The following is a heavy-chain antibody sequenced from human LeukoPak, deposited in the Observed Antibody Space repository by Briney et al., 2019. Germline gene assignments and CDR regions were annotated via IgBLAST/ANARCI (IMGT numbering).Heavy chain of an antibody. V-gene: IGHV1-2*02. Sequence: ASVKVSCKASGYTFTGYYMHWVRQAPGQGLEWMGWINPNSGGTNYAQKFQGRVTMTEDTSTDTAYMELSSLRSEDTAMYYCATLRIQLWLRGAFDYWGQGTLVTVSS. CDR1: GYTFTGYY. D-gene: IGHD5-18*01. CDR3: ATLRIQLWLRGAFDY. CDR2: INPNSGGT. J-gene: IGHJ4*02.